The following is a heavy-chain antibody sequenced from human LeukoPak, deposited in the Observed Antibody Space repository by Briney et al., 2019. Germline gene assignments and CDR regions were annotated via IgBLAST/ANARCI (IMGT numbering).Heavy chain of an antibody. D-gene: IGHD6-13*01. CDR1: GGSISSSSSY. Sequence: MTSETLSLTCTVSGGSISSSSSYRGWIRQPPGKGLEWIGSMYYGGSTYYNPSLKSRVTISVDRSKNQCSLKVNSVTAADTAVYYCARSPGYYFDYWGQGTLVTVSS. J-gene: IGHJ4*02. CDR2: MYYGGST. V-gene: IGHV4-39*07. CDR3: ARSPGYYFDY.